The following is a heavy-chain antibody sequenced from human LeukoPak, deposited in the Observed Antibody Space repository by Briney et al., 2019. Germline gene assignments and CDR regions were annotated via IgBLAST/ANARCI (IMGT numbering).Heavy chain of an antibody. V-gene: IGHV3-73*01. Sequence: SGGSLRLSCAASGFTVSTNYMSWVRQASGKGLEWVGRIRSKANSYATAYAASVKGRFTISRDNSKNTQYLQMNSLRAEDTAVYYCTRSGRGGAFDIWGQGTMVTVSS. D-gene: IGHD1-26*01. J-gene: IGHJ3*02. CDR3: TRSGRGGAFDI. CDR1: GFTVSTNY. CDR2: IRSKANSYAT.